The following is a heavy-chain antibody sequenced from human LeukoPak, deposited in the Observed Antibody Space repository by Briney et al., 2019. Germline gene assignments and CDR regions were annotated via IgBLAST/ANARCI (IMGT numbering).Heavy chain of an antibody. J-gene: IGHJ4*02. CDR3: AKGYDSGSYYFDY. D-gene: IGHD1-26*01. CDR2: IWYDGSNK. Sequence: GRSLRLSCAASGFTFSSYGMHWGRQAPGKGLEWVAVIWYDGSNKYYADSVKGRFTISRDNSKNTLYLQMNSLRAEDTAVYYCAKGYDSGSYYFDYWGQGTLVTVSS. V-gene: IGHV3-33*06. CDR1: GFTFSSYG.